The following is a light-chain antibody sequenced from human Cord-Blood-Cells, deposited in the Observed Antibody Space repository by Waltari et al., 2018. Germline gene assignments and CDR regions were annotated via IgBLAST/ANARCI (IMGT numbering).Light chain of an antibody. V-gene: IGKV1-39*01. CDR1: QSISSY. Sequence: DIQMTQSPSSLSASVGDRVTIPCRASQSISSYLNWYQQKPGKAPKLLIYAASSLQSGVPSRFSGSGSGTDFTLTISSLQPEYFATYYCQQSYSTLTWTFGQGTKVEIK. J-gene: IGKJ1*01. CDR2: AAS. CDR3: QQSYSTLTWT.